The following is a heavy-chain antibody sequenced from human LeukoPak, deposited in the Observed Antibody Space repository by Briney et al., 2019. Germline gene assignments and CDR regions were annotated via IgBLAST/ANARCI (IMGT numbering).Heavy chain of an antibody. D-gene: IGHD3-22*01. CDR3: ARACTDSSGYYRWGNYFDY. V-gene: IGHV3-48*03. J-gene: IGHJ4*02. CDR1: GFTFSSYE. CDR2: ISSSGSTI. Sequence: GGSLRLSCAASGFTFSSYEMNWVRQAPGKGLEWVSYISSSGSTIYYADSVKGRFTISRDNAKNSLYLQMNSLRAEDTAVYYCARACTDSSGYYRWGNYFDYWGQGTLVTVSS.